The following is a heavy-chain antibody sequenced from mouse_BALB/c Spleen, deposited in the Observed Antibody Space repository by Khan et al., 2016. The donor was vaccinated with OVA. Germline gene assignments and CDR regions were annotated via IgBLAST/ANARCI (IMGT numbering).Heavy chain of an antibody. J-gene: IGHJ3*01. CDR2: ISTYYDDA. CDR1: GYTFTDYA. D-gene: IGHD1-1*02. V-gene: IGHV1S137*01. CDR3: SRGGRFAY. Sequence: QVQLQQSGAELVRPGVSVKISCKGSGYTFTDYAMHWVKQSHAKSLEWIGVISTYYDDADYNQRFQGKASMTVDRSSSTAYLELARLTSEDSAIYYGSRGGRFAYWGQGTLVTVSA.